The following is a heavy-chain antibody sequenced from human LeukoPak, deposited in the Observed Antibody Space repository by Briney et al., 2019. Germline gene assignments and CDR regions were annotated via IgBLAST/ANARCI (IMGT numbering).Heavy chain of an antibody. V-gene: IGHV3-21*01. CDR1: GFTFSSYS. Sequence: GESLRLSCAASGFTFSSYSMNWVRQAPGKGLEWVSSISSSSSYIYYADSVKGRFTISRDNAKNSLYLQMNSLRAEDTAVYYCARDDKYCTKGVCYPGAFDIWGQGTTVTVSS. J-gene: IGHJ3*02. D-gene: IGHD2-8*01. CDR3: ARDDKYCTKGVCYPGAFDI. CDR2: ISSSSSYI.